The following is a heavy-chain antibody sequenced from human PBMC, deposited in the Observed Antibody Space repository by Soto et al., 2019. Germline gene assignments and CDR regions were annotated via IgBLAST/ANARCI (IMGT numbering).Heavy chain of an antibody. V-gene: IGHV1-58*01. D-gene: IGHD6-6*01. CDR3: AAVGSSSSMGYYHGMDV. J-gene: IGHJ6*01. CDR1: GFTFTRSA. CDR2: LVVGSGNT. Sequence: QMQLVQSGPEVKKPGTSVKVSCKASGFTFTRSAVQWVRQARGQRLEWIGWLVVGSGNTNYAQKFQERVTITRDMSTSTAYMELSSLRSEDTAVYYCAAVGSSSSMGYYHGMDVW.